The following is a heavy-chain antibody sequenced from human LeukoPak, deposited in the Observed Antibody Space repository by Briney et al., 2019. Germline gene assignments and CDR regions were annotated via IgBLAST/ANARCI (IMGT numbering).Heavy chain of an antibody. D-gene: IGHD3-10*01. CDR3: AKDIYGSGSYYNPHNWFDP. J-gene: IGHJ5*02. V-gene: IGHV3-23*01. CDR2: ISGSGGST. Sequence: HPGGSLRLSCAASGFTFSSYAMSWVRQAPGKGLEWVSAISGSGGSTYYADSVKGRFTISRDNSKNTLYLQMNSLRAEDTAVYYCAKDIYGSGSYYNPHNWFDPWGQGTLVTVSS. CDR1: GFTFSSYA.